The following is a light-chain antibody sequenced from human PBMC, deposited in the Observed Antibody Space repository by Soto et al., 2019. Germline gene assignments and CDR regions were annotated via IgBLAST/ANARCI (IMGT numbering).Light chain of an antibody. CDR1: QSISSW. Sequence: DIQMTQSPSTLSASVGDRVTITCRASQSISSWLAWYQQKPGKAPKLLIYKASCLESGVPSRFSSSGSGTEFTLTISSLQPDDFATYYCQQYNSYSGTFGQGTKVDIK. J-gene: IGKJ1*01. CDR2: KAS. CDR3: QQYNSYSGT. V-gene: IGKV1-5*03.